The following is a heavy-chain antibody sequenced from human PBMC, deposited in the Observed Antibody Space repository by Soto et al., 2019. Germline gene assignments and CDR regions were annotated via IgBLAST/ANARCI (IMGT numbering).Heavy chain of an antibody. CDR1: GGSISSYC. J-gene: IGHJ3*02. Sequence: PSETLSLTCTVSGGSISSYCWSWIRQPPGKGLEWIGYIYYSGSTNYNPSLKSRVTISVDTSKNQFSLKLSSVTAADTAVYYCARRGYGDYVDAFDIWGQGTMVTVSS. CDR2: IYYSGST. V-gene: IGHV4-59*08. CDR3: ARRGYGDYVDAFDI. D-gene: IGHD4-17*01.